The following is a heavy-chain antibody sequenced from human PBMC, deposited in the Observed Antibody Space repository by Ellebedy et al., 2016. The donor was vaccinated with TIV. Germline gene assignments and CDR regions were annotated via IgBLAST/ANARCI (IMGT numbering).Heavy chain of an antibody. J-gene: IGHJ4*02. V-gene: IGHV3-66*01. CDR1: GFTVSSNY. CDR2: IYSGGST. CDR3: ARVLTYDSSGYPFDY. Sequence: GGSLRLSCAASGFTVSSNYMSWVRQAPGKGLEWVSVIYSGGSTYYADSVKGRFTISRDNSKNTLYLQMNSLRAEDTAMYYCARVLTYDSSGYPFDYWGQGTLVTVSS. D-gene: IGHD3-22*01.